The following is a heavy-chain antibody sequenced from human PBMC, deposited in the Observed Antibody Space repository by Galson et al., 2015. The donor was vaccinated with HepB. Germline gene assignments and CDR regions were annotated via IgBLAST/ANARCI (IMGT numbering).Heavy chain of an antibody. CDR2: VSSASSYI. V-gene: IGHV3-21*01. CDR1: GCTFSDYS. J-gene: IGHJ4*02. Sequence: SLRLSCAASGCTFSDYSMNWVRQAPGKGLEWVSFVSSASSYIHYADSVKGRFTISRDNAKNSPYLQMNSLRAEDTAVYYCARDGIAYEITYWGQGTPVTVSS. D-gene: IGHD3-10*01. CDR3: ARDGIAYEITY.